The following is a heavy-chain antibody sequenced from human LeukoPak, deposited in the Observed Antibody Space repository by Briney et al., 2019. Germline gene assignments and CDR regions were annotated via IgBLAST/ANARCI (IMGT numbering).Heavy chain of an antibody. J-gene: IGHJ6*03. CDR1: GFTFDDHG. CDR3: ARDPYNGAYSEGYYYYYMDV. CDR2: ITSSSSYT. Sequence: PGGSLRLSCAASGFTFDDHGMSWVRQAPGKGLEWISSITSSSSYTFYADSVKGRFTISRDNAKNSLYLQMNSLRVEDTAIYYCARDPYNGAYSEGYYYYYMDVWGKGTTVTVSS. V-gene: IGHV3-21*01. D-gene: IGHD1-1*01.